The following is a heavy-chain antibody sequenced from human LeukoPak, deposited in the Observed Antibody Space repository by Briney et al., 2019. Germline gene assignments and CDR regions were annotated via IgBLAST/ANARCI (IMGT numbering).Heavy chain of an antibody. D-gene: IGHD3-16*02. CDR2: IRQDGSEK. J-gene: IGHJ4*02. V-gene: IGHV3-7*01. CDR1: GLTFSKYW. CDR3: ARLREITFGGVIGIDY. Sequence: PGGSLRLSCAASGLTFSKYWMSWVRQAPGKGLEWVACIRQDGSEKYYVDSVKGRFTISRDNAKNSLYLQMNSLRAEDTAVYYCARLREITFGGVIGIDYWGQGTLVTVSS.